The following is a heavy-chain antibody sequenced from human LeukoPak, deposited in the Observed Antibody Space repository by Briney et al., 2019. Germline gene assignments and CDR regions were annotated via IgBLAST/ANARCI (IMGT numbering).Heavy chain of an antibody. CDR2: MYSGDST. CDR1: GFTVSSNY. Sequence: PGGSLRLSCAASGFTVSSNYMRWVRQAPGKGLEWVSVMYSGDSTYYADYVKGRFTISRDNSNSPLYLQMNSLRAEDTAVYYCARAAPIVATITGAFDIWGQGTMVTVCS. V-gene: IGHV3-53*01. D-gene: IGHD5-12*01. CDR3: ARAAPIVATITGAFDI. J-gene: IGHJ3*02.